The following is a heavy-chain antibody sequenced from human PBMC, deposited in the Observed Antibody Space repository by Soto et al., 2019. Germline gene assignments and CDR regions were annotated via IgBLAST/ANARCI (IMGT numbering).Heavy chain of an antibody. D-gene: IGHD5-12*01. J-gene: IGHJ4*02. Sequence: GGSLRLSCAASGFTFSSYAMSWVRQAPGKGLEWVSAISGSGGSTYYADSVKGRFTISRDNSKNTLYLQMNSLRAEDTAVYYCAKDHRSLKMATYYFDYWGQGTLVTVSS. CDR2: ISGSGGST. CDR3: AKDHRSLKMATYYFDY. CDR1: GFTFSSYA. V-gene: IGHV3-23*01.